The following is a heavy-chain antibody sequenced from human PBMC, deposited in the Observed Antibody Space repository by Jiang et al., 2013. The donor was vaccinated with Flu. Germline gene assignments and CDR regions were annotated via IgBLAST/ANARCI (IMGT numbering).Heavy chain of an antibody. CDR1: GGSISSYY. CDR2: IYYSGST. D-gene: IGHD6-13*01. Sequence: TVSGGSISSYYWSWIRQPPGKGLEWIGYIYYSGSTNYNPSLKSRVTISVDTSKNQFSLKLSSVTAADTAVYYCARVSGGAAAGYYFDYWGQGTLVTVSS. CDR3: ARVSGGAAAGYYFDY. V-gene: IGHV4-59*01. J-gene: IGHJ4*02.